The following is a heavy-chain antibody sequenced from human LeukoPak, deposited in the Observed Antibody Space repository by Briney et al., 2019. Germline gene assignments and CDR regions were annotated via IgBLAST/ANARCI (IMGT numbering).Heavy chain of an antibody. J-gene: IGHJ3*02. D-gene: IGHD2-21*01. CDR2: IYYSGST. Sequence: SETLSLTCTVSGGSISSYYWSWLRQPPGKGLEWSGYIYYSGSTNYNPSLKSRVTISVDTSKNQSSLKLSSVTAADTAVYYCAREGEDIWGQGTMVTVSS. CDR1: GGSISSYY. V-gene: IGHV4-59*01. CDR3: AREGEDI.